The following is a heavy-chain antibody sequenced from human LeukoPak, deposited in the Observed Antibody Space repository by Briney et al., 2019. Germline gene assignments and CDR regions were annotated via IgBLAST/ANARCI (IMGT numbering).Heavy chain of an antibody. V-gene: IGHV3-66*01. Sequence: SGGSLRLSCVASGFTVSSNFMSWVRQAPGQGLEFVSVLYTGGGTYYADSVRGRFIISRDNSKNTLYLRMNSLTVEDTAVFYCARNHFDLWGQGTLVTVSS. CDR1: GFTVSSNF. CDR3: ARNHFDL. J-gene: IGHJ4*02. CDR2: LYTGGGT.